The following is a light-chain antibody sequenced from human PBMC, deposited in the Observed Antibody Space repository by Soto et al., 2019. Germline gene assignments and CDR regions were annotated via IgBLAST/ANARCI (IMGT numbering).Light chain of an antibody. J-gene: IGKJ2*01. CDR1: QSISNY. V-gene: IGKV1-39*01. CDR2: AAS. Sequence: DIQMTQSPSSLSASVGDRVTITCRASQSISNYLNWYQQEPGKAPKLLIYAASSLQSVVPSRFSGSGSRTDFTLTISILQAEDFATFYCQQSYTTPFSFGHGTKLEIK. CDR3: QQSYTTPFS.